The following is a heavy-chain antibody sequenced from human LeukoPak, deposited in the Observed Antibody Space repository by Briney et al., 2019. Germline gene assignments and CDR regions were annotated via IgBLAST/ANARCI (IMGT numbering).Heavy chain of an antibody. D-gene: IGHD3-16*02. Sequence: ASVKVSCKASGYTFTGYYMHWVRQAPGQGLEWMGWINPNSGGTNYAQEFQGRVTMTRDTSISTAYMELSRLRSDDTAVYYCAREGLMITFGGVIAYDYWGQGTLVTVSS. J-gene: IGHJ4*02. CDR3: AREGLMITFGGVIAYDY. CDR1: GYTFTGYY. V-gene: IGHV1-2*02. CDR2: INPNSGGT.